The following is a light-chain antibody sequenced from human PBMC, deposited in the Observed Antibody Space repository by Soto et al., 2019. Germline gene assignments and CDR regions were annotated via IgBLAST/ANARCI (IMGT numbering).Light chain of an antibody. CDR3: SSYTSSITRV. CDR1: SSDVGGYNY. V-gene: IGLV2-14*01. Sequence: QAVVTQPASVSGSPGQSITISCTGSSSDVGGYNYVSWYQQHQGKAPKLMIYDVSNRPSGVSNRFSGSKSGNTASLTISGLQAEDEADYYCSSYTSSITRVFGTGTKLTVL. CDR2: DVS. J-gene: IGLJ1*01.